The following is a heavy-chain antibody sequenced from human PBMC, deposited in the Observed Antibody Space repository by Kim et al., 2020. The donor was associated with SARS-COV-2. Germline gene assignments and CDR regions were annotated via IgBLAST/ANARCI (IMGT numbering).Heavy chain of an antibody. D-gene: IGHD3-10*01. V-gene: IGHV4-38-2*02. Sequence: SETLSLTCTVSGYSISSGYYWGWIRQPPGKGLEWIGSIYHSGSTYYNPSLKSRVTISVDTSKNQFSLKLSSVTAADTAVYYCARAAFETLDYWGQGTLVT. CDR2: IYHSGST. CDR1: GYSISSGYY. J-gene: IGHJ4*02. CDR3: ARAAFETLDY.